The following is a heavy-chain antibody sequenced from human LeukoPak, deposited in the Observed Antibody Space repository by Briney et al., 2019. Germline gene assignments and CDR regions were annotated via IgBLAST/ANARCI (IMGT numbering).Heavy chain of an antibody. CDR3: AREADSGTYARYGMDV. Sequence: GASVKVSCKASGYTFTSYAMHWVRQAPGQRLEWMGWSNAGNGITKYSQEFQGRVTITRDTSASTAYMELSSLRSEDMAVYYCAREADSGTYARYGMDVWGQGTTVTVSS. CDR2: SNAGNGIT. CDR1: GYTFTSYA. D-gene: IGHD1-26*01. V-gene: IGHV1-3*02. J-gene: IGHJ6*02.